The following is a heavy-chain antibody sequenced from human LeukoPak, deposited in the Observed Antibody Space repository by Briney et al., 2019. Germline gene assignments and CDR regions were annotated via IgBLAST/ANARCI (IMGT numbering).Heavy chain of an antibody. CDR2: IKQDGSEK. Sequence: GGSLRLSCAASGFTFSSYSMNWVRQAPGKGLEWVANIKQDGSEKYYVDSVKGRFTVSRDNAKNSLYLQMNSLRAEDTAVYYCAREVRVVMDYWGQGTLVTVSS. CDR3: AREVRVVMDY. D-gene: IGHD3-3*01. J-gene: IGHJ4*02. V-gene: IGHV3-7*01. CDR1: GFTFSSYS.